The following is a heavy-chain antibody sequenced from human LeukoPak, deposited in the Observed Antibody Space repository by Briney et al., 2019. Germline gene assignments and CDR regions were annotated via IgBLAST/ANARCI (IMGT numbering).Heavy chain of an antibody. V-gene: IGHV4-34*01. Sequence: ETLSLTCAAYGGSFSGYYWSWIRQPPGKGLEWIGEINQSGSTSYNPSLKSRVTISVDTSKNQFSLKLSFVTAADTAVYYCAGNYVKDTAVVVADTNNCFDPWGQGTLVTVSS. CDR1: GGSFSGYY. CDR3: AGNYVKDTAVVVADTNNCFDP. J-gene: IGHJ5*02. CDR2: INQSGST. D-gene: IGHD2-15*01.